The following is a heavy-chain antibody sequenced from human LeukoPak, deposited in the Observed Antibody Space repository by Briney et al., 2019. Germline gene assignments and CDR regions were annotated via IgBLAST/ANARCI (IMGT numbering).Heavy chain of an antibody. Sequence: PSETLSLTCSVSGASISCGTYYWAWIRQPPGKALRWIDRIYYTGSTYDNPSLKSRVTISVDTSKNQFSLKLSSVTAADTAVYYCARRGGSGRAFDYWGQGTLGTVS. J-gene: IGHJ4*02. V-gene: IGHV4-39*01. CDR3: ARRGGSGRAFDY. CDR2: IYYTGST. D-gene: IGHD1-26*01. CDR1: GASISCGTYY.